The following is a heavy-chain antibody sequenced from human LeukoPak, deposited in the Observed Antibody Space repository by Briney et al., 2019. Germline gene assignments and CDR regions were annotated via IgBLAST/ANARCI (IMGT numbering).Heavy chain of an antibody. J-gene: IGHJ4*02. Sequence: GGSLRLSCAASGFSLSNCWMNWVRQAPGKGLGWVANIKQDGSEKNYVDSVRGRFTISRDNAKNSLILQMNTLRDEDTAVYYCARGVWAPFDYWGQGTLVTVSS. CDR1: GFSLSNCW. V-gene: IGHV3-7*01. CDR2: IKQDGSEK. D-gene: IGHD7-27*01. CDR3: ARGVWAPFDY.